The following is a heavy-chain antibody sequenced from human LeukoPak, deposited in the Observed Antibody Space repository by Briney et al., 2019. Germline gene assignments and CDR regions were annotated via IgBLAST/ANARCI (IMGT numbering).Heavy chain of an antibody. Sequence: SVKVSCKASGGTFGSYSISWVRQAPGQGFEWMGGILPTFGRANYAQRFRGRVTISADESTSTVYMDLSSLRSEDTAVYYCAIKSGMVLTELRAFDIWGQGTMVTVSS. V-gene: IGHV1-69*01. CDR1: GGTFGSYS. J-gene: IGHJ3*02. D-gene: IGHD3-22*01. CDR2: ILPTFGRA. CDR3: AIKSGMVLTELRAFDI.